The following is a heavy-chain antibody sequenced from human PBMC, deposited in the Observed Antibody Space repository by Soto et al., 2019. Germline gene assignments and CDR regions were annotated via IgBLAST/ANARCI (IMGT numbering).Heavy chain of an antibody. V-gene: IGHV4-34*01. CDR1: GGSFSGYY. D-gene: IGHD2-15*01. CDR3: ARGLRYCSGGSCDYYYYYGMDV. J-gene: IGHJ6*02. Sequence: SETLSLTCAVYGGSFSGYYWSWIRQPPGKGQGWIGEINHSGSTNYNPYLKSRVTISVDTSKNQFSLKLSSVTAADTAVYYCARGLRYCSGGSCDYYYYYGMDVWGQGTTVTVSS. CDR2: INHSGST.